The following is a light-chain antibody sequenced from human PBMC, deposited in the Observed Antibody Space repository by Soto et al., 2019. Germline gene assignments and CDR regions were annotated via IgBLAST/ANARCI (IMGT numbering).Light chain of an antibody. J-gene: IGKJ1*01. CDR2: DAS. Sequence: DIQMTQSPSSLSASVVDRVTITCRASQSISSWLAWYQQMPGKAPKLLIYDASSLYSGVPSRSSGSGSGTEFTLTISSLQPDDFATYYCQQYNTYSWTFGQGTKVDI. V-gene: IGKV1-5*01. CDR3: QQYNTYSWT. CDR1: QSISSW.